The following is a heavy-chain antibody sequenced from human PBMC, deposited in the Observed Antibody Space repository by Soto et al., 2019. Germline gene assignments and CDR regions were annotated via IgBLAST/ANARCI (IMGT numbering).Heavy chain of an antibody. V-gene: IGHV4-39*01. CDR1: GGAIRNSIYY. CDR2: IYYDGSV. Sequence: PSETLSLTCTVSGGAIRNSIYYWGWIRQPPGKGLEWIGTIYYDGSVAYSPSLKSRVTLSVDTSRNHFSVKINSVTAADTAVYRCARHRIAVAGPLDYWGQGTLVTVSS. CDR3: ARHRIAVAGPLDY. J-gene: IGHJ4*02. D-gene: IGHD6-19*01.